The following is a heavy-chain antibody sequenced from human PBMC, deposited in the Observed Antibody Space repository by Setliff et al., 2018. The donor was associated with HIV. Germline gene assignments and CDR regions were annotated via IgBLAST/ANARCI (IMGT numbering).Heavy chain of an antibody. CDR1: GGSISDRNYY. Sequence: SETLSLTCTVSGGSISDRNYYWGWIRQTPGKGLEWPGSTYYSGATYRNPSLMSRLTISVDTFKKQFSLQLTSVTATDMAVYFCARQGKTRAIRGGPEDWFDSWGQGILVTVSS. CDR2: TYYSGAT. D-gene: IGHD3-10*01. CDR3: ARQGKTRAIRGGPEDWFDS. J-gene: IGHJ5*01. V-gene: IGHV4-39*01.